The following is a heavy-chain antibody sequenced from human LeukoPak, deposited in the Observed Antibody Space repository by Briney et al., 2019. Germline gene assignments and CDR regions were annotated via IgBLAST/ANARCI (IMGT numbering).Heavy chain of an antibody. J-gene: IGHJ4*02. CDR3: ATFKPAIQSWLRYTSSAGFDS. D-gene: IGHD5-18*01. V-gene: IGHV3-NL1*01. CDR2: INGNGRST. CDR1: GFTFSSYG. Sequence: PGGSLRLSCAASGFTFSSYGMHWVRQAPGKGLEWVSYINGNGRSTNYADSVKGRFTVSRDNSRNTLSLQMNSLRDADTAIYYCATFKPAIQSWLRYTSSAGFDSWGQGTLVIVSS.